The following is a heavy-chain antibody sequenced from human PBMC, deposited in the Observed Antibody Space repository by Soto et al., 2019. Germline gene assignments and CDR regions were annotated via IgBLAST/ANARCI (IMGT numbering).Heavy chain of an antibody. V-gene: IGHV3-13*01. CDR1: GFTFSSYD. CDR2: IGIAGDT. J-gene: IGHJ4*02. D-gene: IGHD3-3*01. Sequence: PGGSLRLSCAASGFTFSSYDMHWVRQATGKGLEWVSAIGIAGDTYYPGSVKGRFIISRENAKNSLYLQMNSLRAGDTAVYYCARGAGFLPLNQRAELDYWGQGTVVTVSS. CDR3: ARGAGFLPLNQRAELDY.